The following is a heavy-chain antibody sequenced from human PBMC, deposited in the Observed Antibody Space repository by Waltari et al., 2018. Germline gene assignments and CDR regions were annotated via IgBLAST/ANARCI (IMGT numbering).Heavy chain of an antibody. CDR2: ISSSSTYI. D-gene: IGHD3-3*02. Sequence: EVQLVESGGGLVKPGGSLRLSCAASGFTFSSYSMNWVRQAPGKGLEWVSSISSSSTYIYYADSVKGRFTISRDNAKNSLYLQMNSLRAEDTAVYYCARDSTVSPFDYWGQGTLVTVSS. J-gene: IGHJ4*02. V-gene: IGHV3-21*01. CDR1: GFTFSSYS. CDR3: ARDSTVSPFDY.